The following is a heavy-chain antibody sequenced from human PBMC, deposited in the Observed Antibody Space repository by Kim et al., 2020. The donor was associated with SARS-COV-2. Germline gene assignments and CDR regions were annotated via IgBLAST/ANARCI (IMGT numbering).Heavy chain of an antibody. V-gene: IGHV3-30-3*01. CDR1: EFSISTFA. J-gene: IGHJ4*01. Sequence: GGSLRLSCAASEFSISTFAMHWVRQAPGKGLEWVAVISYDGTNKYYADSVKGRFTISRDNSKNTLDLQMNSLRPEDTAVYHCASDSTTWYSARGTAFDY. CDR3: ASDSTTWYSARGTAFDY. D-gene: IGHD6-13*01. CDR2: ISYDGTNK.